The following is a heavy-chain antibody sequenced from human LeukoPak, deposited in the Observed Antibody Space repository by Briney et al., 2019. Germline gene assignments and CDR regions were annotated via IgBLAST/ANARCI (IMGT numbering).Heavy chain of an antibody. Sequence: PGGSLRLSCAASGFTFSSYNMNWVRQAPGKGLEWVSYISSSSSTIYYADSVKGRFTISRDNAKNSLYLQMNSLRAEDTAVYYCARTHYDFWSGTTVTDYMDVWGKGTTVTVSS. V-gene: IGHV3-48*01. CDR2: ISSSSSTI. J-gene: IGHJ6*03. CDR1: GFTFSSYN. CDR3: ARTHYDFWSGTTVTDYMDV. D-gene: IGHD3-3*01.